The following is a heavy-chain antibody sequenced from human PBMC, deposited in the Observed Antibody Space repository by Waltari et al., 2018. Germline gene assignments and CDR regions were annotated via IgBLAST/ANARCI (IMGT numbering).Heavy chain of an antibody. CDR2: ISGSGGST. CDR1: GFTFSSDA. CDR3: AKAVAGIGNY. J-gene: IGHJ4*02. Sequence: VQLVEAGGGVVQPGRSLSLSCAASGFTFSSDAMSWVRQAPGKGLEWVSAISGSGGSTYYADSVKGRFTISRDNSKNTLYLQMNSLRAEDTAVYYCAKAVAGIGNYWGQGTLVTVSS. D-gene: IGHD6-19*01. V-gene: IGHV3-23*04.